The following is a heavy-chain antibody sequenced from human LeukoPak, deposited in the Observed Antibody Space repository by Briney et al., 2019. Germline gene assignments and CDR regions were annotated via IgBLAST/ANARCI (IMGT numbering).Heavy chain of an antibody. CDR2: ISSSSSYI. D-gene: IGHD1-20*01. J-gene: IGHJ6*02. Sequence: PGGSLRLSCAASGFTFSSYSMNWVRQAPGKGLEWVSSISSSSSYIYYADSVKGRFTISRDNAKNSLYLQMNSLRAEDTAVYYCARDQYNWNDVLYGMDVWGQGTTVTVSS. CDR1: GFTFSSYS. V-gene: IGHV3-21*01. CDR3: ARDQYNWNDVLYGMDV.